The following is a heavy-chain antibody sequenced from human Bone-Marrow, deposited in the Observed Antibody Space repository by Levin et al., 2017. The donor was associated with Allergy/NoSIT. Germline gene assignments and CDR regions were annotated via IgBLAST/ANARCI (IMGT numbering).Heavy chain of an antibody. CDR3: ARTTSIFDTGRAFDV. J-gene: IGHJ3*01. V-gene: IGHV2-70*01. D-gene: IGHD3-3*01. CDR2: IDWDDDK. Sequence: QTLSLTCTFSGFSLTTSGMCVSWLRQPPGKALEWLALIDWDDDKYYITSLKTRLTISRDTSKNQVVLKVTNMDPVDTATYYCARTTSIFDTGRAFDVWGQGTTVTVSS. CDR1: GFSLTTSGMC.